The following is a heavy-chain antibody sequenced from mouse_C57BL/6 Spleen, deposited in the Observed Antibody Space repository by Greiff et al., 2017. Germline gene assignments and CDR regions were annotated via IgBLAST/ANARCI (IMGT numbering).Heavy chain of an antibody. J-gene: IGHJ4*01. D-gene: IGHD1-1*01. CDR2: IYPGSGST. V-gene: IGHV1-55*01. Sequence: VQLQQPGAELVKPGASVKMSCKASGYTFTSYWITWVKQRPGQGLEWIGDIYPGSGSTNYNEKFKSKATLTVDTSSSTAYMQLSSLTSEDSAVYYCAIYYYGSSDGYYAMDYWGQGTSVTVSS. CDR3: AIYYYGSSDGYYAMDY. CDR1: GYTFTSYW.